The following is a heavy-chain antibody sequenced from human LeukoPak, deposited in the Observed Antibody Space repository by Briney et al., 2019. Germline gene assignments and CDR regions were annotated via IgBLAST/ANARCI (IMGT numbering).Heavy chain of an antibody. V-gene: IGHV3-30*18. CDR2: ISYDGSNK. Sequence: GGSLRLSCAASGFTFSSYGMHWVRQAPGKGLEWVAVISYDGSNKYYADSVKGRFTISRDNSKNTLYLQMNSLRAEDTAVYYCANGRRFPSWQQLGIDYWGQGTLVTVSS. CDR3: ANGRRFPSWQQLGIDY. J-gene: IGHJ4*02. CDR1: GFTFSSYG. D-gene: IGHD6-13*01.